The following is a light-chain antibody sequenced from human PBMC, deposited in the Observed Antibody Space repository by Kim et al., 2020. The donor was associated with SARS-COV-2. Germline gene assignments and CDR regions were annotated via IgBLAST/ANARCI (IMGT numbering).Light chain of an antibody. CDR3: VAWDDSLNGYV. CDR2: SNN. V-gene: IGLV1-44*01. J-gene: IGLJ1*01. CDR1: SSNIGGNT. Sequence: QSVLTQPPSASGTPGQRVAISCSGSSSNIGGNTVNWYQQLPGSAPKLLIYSNNQRPSGVPDRFSGSKSGTSASLAISGLQSEDEADYYCVAWDDSLNGYVFGTGTKVTVL.